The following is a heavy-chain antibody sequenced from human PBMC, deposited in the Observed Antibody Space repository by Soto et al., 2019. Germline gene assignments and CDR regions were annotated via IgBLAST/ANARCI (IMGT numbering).Heavy chain of an antibody. CDR1: GFTFSSYG. J-gene: IGHJ4*02. Sequence: GGSLRLSCAASGFTFSSYGMHWVRQAPGKGLEWVAVIWYDGSNKYYADSVKGRFTISRDNSKNTLYLQMNSLRAEDTAVYYCARVGYGSGSYYIDYWGQGTLVTVSS. CDR3: ARVGYGSGSYYIDY. D-gene: IGHD3-10*01. V-gene: IGHV3-33*01. CDR2: IWYDGSNK.